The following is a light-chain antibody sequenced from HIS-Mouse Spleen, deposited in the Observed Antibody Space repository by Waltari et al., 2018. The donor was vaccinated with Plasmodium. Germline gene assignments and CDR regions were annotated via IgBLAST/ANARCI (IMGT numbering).Light chain of an antibody. CDR3: SSYTSSSSPHV. CDR2: EVS. CDR1: SSDVDGYNY. J-gene: IGLJ1*01. Sequence: QSALTQPASVSGSPGQSITLSCTGTSSDVDGYNYVSWYQQHPGKAPKRIIYEVSNQTSGVSNRFSRSKAGNTASLTISALQAEDEADYYCSSYTSSSSPHVFGTGTKVTVL. V-gene: IGLV2-14*01.